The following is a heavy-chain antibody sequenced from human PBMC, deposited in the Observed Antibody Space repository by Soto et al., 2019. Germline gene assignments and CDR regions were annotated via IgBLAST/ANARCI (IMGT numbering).Heavy chain of an antibody. V-gene: IGHV4-34*01. CDR2: INQSGSI. CDR1: GGLISGYY. D-gene: IGHD1-1*01. Sequence: QVQLQQWGAGLLKPSETLSLTCAVYGGLISGYYWNWIRQPPGKGLEWIGEINQSGSINYNPTLKRRVPITVDTSKKQVSLNRSSVTAADTAVYNCAGGCGRVFDCWGQGSLVTVSS. CDR3: AGGCGRVFDC. J-gene: IGHJ4*02.